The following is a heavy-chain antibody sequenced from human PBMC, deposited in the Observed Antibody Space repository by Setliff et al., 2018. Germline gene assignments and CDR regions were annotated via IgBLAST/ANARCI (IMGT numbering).Heavy chain of an antibody. V-gene: IGHV4-4*08. CDR1: DGSISTYY. CDR3: ARTARVPDC. J-gene: IGHJ4*02. Sequence: SETLSLTCTVSDGSISTYYWSWIRQPPGRGLEYIGYIYTSGIINYNPSLKSRVTMSLDTSKNQFSLSLTSVTAADTAMYFCARTARVPDCSGQGVLVTVSS. CDR2: IYTSGII.